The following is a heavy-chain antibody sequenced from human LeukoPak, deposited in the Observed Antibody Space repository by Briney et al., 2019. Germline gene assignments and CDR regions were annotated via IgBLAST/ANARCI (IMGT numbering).Heavy chain of an antibody. Sequence: GGSLRLSCAASRFPFSIYSMNWVPQAPRKGLEWVSYISSSSGTIYYADSVKGRFTISRDNAKNSLYLQMNSLRDEDTAVYYCARDVRWLRFVFDYWGQGTLVTVSS. V-gene: IGHV3-48*02. CDR2: ISSSSGTI. CDR3: ARDVRWLRFVFDY. J-gene: IGHJ4*02. CDR1: RFPFSIYS. D-gene: IGHD5-12*01.